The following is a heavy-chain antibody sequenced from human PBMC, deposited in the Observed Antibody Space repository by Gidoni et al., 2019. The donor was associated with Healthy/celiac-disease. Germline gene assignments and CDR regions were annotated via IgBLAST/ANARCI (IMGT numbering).Heavy chain of an antibody. CDR1: GFTFSSYG. J-gene: IGHJ4*02. CDR3: ARELVGASGLDY. CDR2: IWYDGSNK. V-gene: IGHV3-33*01. D-gene: IGHD1-26*01. Sequence: QVQLVESGGGVVQPGRSLSLSCAASGFTFSSYGMHWVRQAPGKGLEWAAVIWYDGSNKYYADSVKGRFTISRDNSKNTLYLQMNSLRAEDTAVYYCARELVGASGLDYWGQGTLVTVSS.